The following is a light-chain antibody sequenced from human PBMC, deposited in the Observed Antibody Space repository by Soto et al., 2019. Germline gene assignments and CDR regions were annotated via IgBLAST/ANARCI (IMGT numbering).Light chain of an antibody. Sequence: QSVLTQPPSASGSPGQSVTISCSGSSSDIGGYTYVSWYQHHPGKAPKLMVYEVSKRPSGVPDRFSGSKSGNTASLTVSGLQAEDEDEYSCCSCADSNSYVFGTGTKVTVL. CDR2: EVS. CDR1: SSDIGGYTY. CDR3: CSCADSNSYV. V-gene: IGLV2-8*01. J-gene: IGLJ1*01.